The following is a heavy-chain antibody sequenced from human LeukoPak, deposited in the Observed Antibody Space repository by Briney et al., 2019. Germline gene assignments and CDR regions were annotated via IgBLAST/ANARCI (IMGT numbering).Heavy chain of an antibody. CDR3: AKDKYGISHILDY. V-gene: IGHV3-9*01. D-gene: IGHD1-1*01. CDR1: GFTFDDYA. CDR2: ISWNSGSI. J-gene: IGHJ4*02. Sequence: GRSLRLSCAASGFTFDDYAMHWVRQAPGKGLEWVSGISWNSGSIGYADSVKGRFTISRDNAKNSLYLQMNSLRAEDTALHYCAKDKYGISHILDYWGQGTLVTVSS.